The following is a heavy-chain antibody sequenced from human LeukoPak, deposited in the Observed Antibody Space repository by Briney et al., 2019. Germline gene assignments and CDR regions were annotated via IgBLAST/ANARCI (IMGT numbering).Heavy chain of an antibody. Sequence: GESLKISCKGSGYSFSSYWIAWVRQMPGKGLEWMGIMYREDSDTRYSPSFQGQVTISADRSISTAYLQWSSLRASDTAIYYCARRGAGHDAFDIWGQETMVTVSS. V-gene: IGHV5-51*01. CDR2: MYREDSDT. CDR1: GYSFSSYW. J-gene: IGHJ3*02. D-gene: IGHD4/OR15-4a*01. CDR3: ARRGAGHDAFDI.